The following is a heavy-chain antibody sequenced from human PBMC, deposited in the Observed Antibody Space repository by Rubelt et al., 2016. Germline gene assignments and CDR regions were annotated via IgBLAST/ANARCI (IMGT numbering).Heavy chain of an antibody. Sequence: QLQLQESGPGLVKPSETLSLTCTVSGGSISSSSYYWGWIRQPPGKGLEWIGSIYYSGSTYYNPSLKIRVTLSVDTSKNQFSLRLSSVTAADTAVYYCATLVLGAAPGMDVWGQGTTVTVSS. J-gene: IGHJ6*02. V-gene: IGHV4-39*07. CDR3: ATLVLGAAPGMDV. CDR1: GGSISSSSYY. D-gene: IGHD6-6*01. CDR2: IYYSGST.